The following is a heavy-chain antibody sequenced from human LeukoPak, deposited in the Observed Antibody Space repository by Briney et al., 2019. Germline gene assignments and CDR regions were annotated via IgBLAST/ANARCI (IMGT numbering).Heavy chain of an antibody. CDR2: ISSSGSTI. J-gene: IGHJ4*02. CDR1: GLTISGSA. D-gene: IGHD6-13*01. CDR3: ARVGGAADFDY. Sequence: GGSLRLSCAASGLTISGSAMNWVRQAPGKGLEWVSYISSSGSTIYYADSVKGRFTISRDNAKNSLYLQMNSLRAEDTAVYYCARVGGAADFDYWGQGTLVTVSS. V-gene: IGHV3-48*04.